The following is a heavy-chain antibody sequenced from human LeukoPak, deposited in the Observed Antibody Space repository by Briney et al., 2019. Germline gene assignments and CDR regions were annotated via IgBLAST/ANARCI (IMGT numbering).Heavy chain of an antibody. CDR1: GFTFSTSA. D-gene: IGHD3-10*01. Sequence: GGSLRLSCAASGFTFSTSAMHWVRQAPGKGLDWMASISHDGNNIYYTDSVKGRFTISRDNSRNTLYLQMNSLRAEDTAVYYCARDRWLFDYWGQGTLVTVSS. J-gene: IGHJ4*02. CDR3: ARDRWLFDY. V-gene: IGHV3-30-3*01. CDR2: ISHDGNNI.